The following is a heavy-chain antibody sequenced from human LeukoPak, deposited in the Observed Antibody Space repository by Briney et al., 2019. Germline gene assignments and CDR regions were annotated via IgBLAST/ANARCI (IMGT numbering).Heavy chain of an antibody. D-gene: IGHD1-1*01. CDR1: GYTFTGYY. J-gene: IGHJ4*02. Sequence: ASVKVSCKASGYTFTGYYMHWVRQAPGQGLEWMGWINPNSGGTNYAQKFQGRVTMTRDTSISTAYMELSRLRSDDTAVYYCAREDGTTGTPGYWGQGTLVTVSS. CDR2: INPNSGGT. V-gene: IGHV1-2*02. CDR3: AREDGTTGTPGY.